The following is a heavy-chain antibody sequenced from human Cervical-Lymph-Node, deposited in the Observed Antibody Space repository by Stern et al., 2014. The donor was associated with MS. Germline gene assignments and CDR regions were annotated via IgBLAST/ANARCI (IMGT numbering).Heavy chain of an antibody. Sequence: QVQLVQSGAEVKKPGSSMNVSCKTSGGTFSSSYAITWMRQAPGQGLEWMGRIIPILGLANYAQKFQGIVIITADKSPSTTYMELSSLRSEDTAVYYCARGVVSNRAAATLHNLFDPWGQGTLVTVSS. V-gene: IGHV1-69*09. CDR3: ARGVVSNRAAATLHNLFDP. CDR1: GGTFSSSYA. D-gene: IGHD2-15*01. J-gene: IGHJ5*02. CDR2: IIPILGLA.